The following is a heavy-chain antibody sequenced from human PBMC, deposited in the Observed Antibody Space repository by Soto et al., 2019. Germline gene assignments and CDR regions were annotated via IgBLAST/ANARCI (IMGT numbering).Heavy chain of an antibody. CDR2: ISPYNGNT. D-gene: IGHD2-8*01. J-gene: IGHJ4*02. V-gene: IGHV1-18*01. CDR1: GYTFSKFG. CDR3: ARDRLGVSVTGGGFDS. Sequence: QVQLVQYGGEVKKPVASVKVSCKASGYTFSKFGLSWVRQAPGQGLELMGWISPYNGNTNYAQKLQGRLTMTTDTSTSTAYMELRSLRSDDTAVYYCARDRLGVSVTGGGFDSWGQGTLVTVSS.